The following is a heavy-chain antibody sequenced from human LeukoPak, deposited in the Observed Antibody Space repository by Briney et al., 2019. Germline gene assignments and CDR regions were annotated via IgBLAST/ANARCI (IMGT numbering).Heavy chain of an antibody. CDR3: ARGPNSNWSGLDF. CDR2: IWYDGSNK. Sequence: SGRSLRLSCAASGFTFSSYGMHWVRQAPGKGLEWVAVIWYDGSNKYYADSVKGRFTISRDNSKNTLYLQMNSLRAEDTAVYYCARGPNSNWSGLDFWGQGTLLTVSS. V-gene: IGHV3-33*01. D-gene: IGHD6-6*01. CDR1: GFTFSSYG. J-gene: IGHJ4*02.